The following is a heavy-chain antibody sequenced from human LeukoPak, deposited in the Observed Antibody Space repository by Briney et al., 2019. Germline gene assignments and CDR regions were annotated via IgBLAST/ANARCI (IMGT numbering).Heavy chain of an antibody. CDR2: IHDSGST. Sequence: SETLSLTCAVSGDSISSGGYSWTWIRQTPGKGLEWIAYIHDSGSTYYNPSLKSRLSISIDTSKNQFSLKLNSVTAADTAVYYCPRVVAAAGNNWFDPWGQGTLVTVSS. D-gene: IGHD6-13*01. J-gene: IGHJ5*02. CDR3: PRVVAAAGNNWFDP. V-gene: IGHV4-30-4*07. CDR1: GDSISSGGYS.